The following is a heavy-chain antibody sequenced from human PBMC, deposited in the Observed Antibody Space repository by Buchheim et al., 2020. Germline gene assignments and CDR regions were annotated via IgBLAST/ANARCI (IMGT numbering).Heavy chain of an antibody. CDR1: GFTFSSYW. CDR2: IKQDGSEK. V-gene: IGHV3-7*01. Sequence: EVQLVESGGGLVQPGGSLRLSCAASGFTFSSYWMSWVRQAPGKGLEWVANIKQDGSEKYYVDSVKGRFTISRDNDKNSLYLQMNSLRAEDTAVYYCARVLWKVAAAGTYAYWGQGTL. J-gene: IGHJ4*02. CDR3: ARVLWKVAAAGTYAY. D-gene: IGHD6-13*01.